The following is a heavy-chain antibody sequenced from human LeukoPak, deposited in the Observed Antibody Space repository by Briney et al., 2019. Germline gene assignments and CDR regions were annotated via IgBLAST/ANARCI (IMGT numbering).Heavy chain of an antibody. V-gene: IGHV3-30-3*01. Sequence: PGRSLRLSCAASGFTFSSYAMHWVRQAPGKGLEWVAVISYDGSNKYYADSVKGRFTISRDNSKNTLYLQMNSLRAEDTAVYYCARDYTAMVKLVYWGQGTLVTVSS. D-gene: IGHD5-18*01. J-gene: IGHJ4*02. CDR3: ARDYTAMVKLVY. CDR1: GFTFSSYA. CDR2: ISYDGSNK.